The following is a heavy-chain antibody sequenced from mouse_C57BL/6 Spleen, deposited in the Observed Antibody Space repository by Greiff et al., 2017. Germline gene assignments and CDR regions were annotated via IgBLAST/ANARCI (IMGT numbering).Heavy chain of an antibody. CDR3: ARCRRGYAMDY. CDR1: GFTFSDYG. CDR2: ISSGSSTI. J-gene: IGHJ4*01. V-gene: IGHV5-17*01. Sequence: EVQRVESGGGLVKPGGSLKLSCAASGFTFSDYGMHWVRQAPEKGLEWVAYISSGSSTIYYADTVKGRFTISRDNAKNTLFLQMTSLRSEDTAMYYCARCRRGYAMDYWGQGTSVTVSS.